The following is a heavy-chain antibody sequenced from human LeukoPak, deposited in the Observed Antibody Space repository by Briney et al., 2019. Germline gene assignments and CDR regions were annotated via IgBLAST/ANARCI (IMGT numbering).Heavy chain of an antibody. V-gene: IGHV5-51*01. Sequence: GESLKISCKGSGYSFSNYWIDWVRQMPGKGLEWMGFIYPGDSDTRYSPSFQGQVTISADKSINTAYLQWSSLKASDTAIYYCARREAAAQDYHGMDVWGQGTTVTVSS. CDR2: IYPGDSDT. D-gene: IGHD6-13*01. CDR1: GYSFSNYW. CDR3: ARREAAAQDYHGMDV. J-gene: IGHJ6*02.